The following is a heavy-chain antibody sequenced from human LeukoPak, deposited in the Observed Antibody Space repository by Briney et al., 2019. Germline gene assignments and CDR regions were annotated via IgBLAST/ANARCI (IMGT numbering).Heavy chain of an antibody. CDR3: ARHKFDGYSYGSRYYYYYMDV. V-gene: IGHV4-39*01. J-gene: IGHJ6*03. CDR2: IYYSGST. Sequence: SETLSLTCTVSGVSISSSSYYWGWIRQPPGKGLEWFGSIYYSGSTYYNPSLKSRVTISVDTSKKQFSVKLSSVTAAYSAVYYWARHKFDGYSYGSRYYYYYMDVWGKGTTVTVSS. CDR1: GVSISSSSYY. D-gene: IGHD5-18*01.